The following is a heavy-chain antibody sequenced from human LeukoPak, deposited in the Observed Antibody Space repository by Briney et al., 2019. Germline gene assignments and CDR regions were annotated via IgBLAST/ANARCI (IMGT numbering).Heavy chain of an antibody. CDR2: ISSSGSTI. Sequence: PGGSLRLSCAASGFTFSDYYMSWIRQAPGKGLEWVSYISSSGSTIYYADSVKGRFTISRDNAKNSLYLQMNSPRAEDTAVYYCARAADTAMVTAVFDYWGQGTLVTVSS. CDR3: ARAADTAMVTAVFDY. J-gene: IGHJ4*02. CDR1: GFTFSDYY. V-gene: IGHV3-11*01. D-gene: IGHD5-18*01.